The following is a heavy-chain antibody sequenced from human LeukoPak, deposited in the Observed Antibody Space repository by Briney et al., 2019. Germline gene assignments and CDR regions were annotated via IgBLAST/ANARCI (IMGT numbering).Heavy chain of an antibody. CDR3: ARIQSRIIAARPGNPAFDY. CDR1: GYTFTSYD. Sequence: ASVKVSCKASGYTFTSYDISWVRQAPGQGLEWMGWISTYNDNTRYAQKLQGRVTMTTDTSTSTVYMELKGLRSDDTAVYYCARIQSRIIAARPGNPAFDYWGRGTLVTVSS. D-gene: IGHD6-6*01. J-gene: IGHJ4*02. CDR2: ISTYNDNT. V-gene: IGHV1-18*01.